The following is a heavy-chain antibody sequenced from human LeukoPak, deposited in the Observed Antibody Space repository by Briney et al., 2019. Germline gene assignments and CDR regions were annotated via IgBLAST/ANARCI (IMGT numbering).Heavy chain of an antibody. D-gene: IGHD6-13*01. J-gene: IGHJ3*02. CDR1: GGSISSYY. CDR3: ARRIAAADAFDI. Sequence: APETLSLTCIVSGGSISSYYWSWIRQPPGKGLEWIGYISDSGSTNYNASLKSRVTISVDTSKNRFSLKLSSVTAADTAVYYCARRIAAADAFDIWGQGTMVTVSS. V-gene: IGHV4-59*08. CDR2: ISDSGST.